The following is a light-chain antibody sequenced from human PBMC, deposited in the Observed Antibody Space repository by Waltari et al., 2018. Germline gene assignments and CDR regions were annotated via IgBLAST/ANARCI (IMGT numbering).Light chain of an antibody. CDR2: ADS. Sequence: QSALTQPASVSGSPGQSITISCTGTSSDVGSYKLVSWYQQHPGKAPRLMINADSNRPSGSSIRFSGSKSGNTASRTIAGLQAEDEAAYYCCSYAGSSTVKFGEGTYLTVL. CDR1: SSDVGSYKL. V-gene: IGLV2-23*01. CDR3: CSYAGSSTVK. J-gene: IGLJ2*01.